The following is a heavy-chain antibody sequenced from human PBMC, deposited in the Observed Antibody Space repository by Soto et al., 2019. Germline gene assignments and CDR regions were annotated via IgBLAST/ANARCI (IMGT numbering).Heavy chain of an antibody. V-gene: IGHV1-18*01. CDR1: GYDFTSYG. J-gene: IGHJ6*02. Sequence: QGQLVQSGAEVKNAGASVKVSCKTSGYDFTSYGIAWARQAPGQGLEWMGWINTYNGNTNYAQNLQGRVTLTTDTSTSTAYMELRSLRSNDTAIYYCVLVDVYVTPSPQDVWGQGTTVNVSS. CDR2: INTYNGNT. D-gene: IGHD3-16*01. CDR3: VLVDVYVTPSPQDV.